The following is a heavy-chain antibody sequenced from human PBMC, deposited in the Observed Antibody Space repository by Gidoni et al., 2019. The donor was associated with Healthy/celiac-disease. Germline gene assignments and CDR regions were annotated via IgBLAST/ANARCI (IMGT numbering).Heavy chain of an antibody. V-gene: IGHV3-9*01. CDR2: ISWNSGSI. CDR1: GFTFDDYA. Sequence: EVQLVESGGGLVQPGRSLRLSCAASGFTFDDYAMHWVRQAPGKGLGWVSGISWNSGSIGYADSVKGRFTISRDNAKNSLYLQMNSLRAEDTALYYCAKDKGGELRAGYFDYWGQGTLVTVSS. J-gene: IGHJ4*02. CDR3: AKDKGGELRAGYFDY. D-gene: IGHD1-26*01.